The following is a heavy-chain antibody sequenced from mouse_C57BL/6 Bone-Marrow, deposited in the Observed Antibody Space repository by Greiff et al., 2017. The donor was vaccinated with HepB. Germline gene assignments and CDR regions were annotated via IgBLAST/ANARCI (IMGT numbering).Heavy chain of an antibody. CDR2: ISYDGSN. CDR3: ARERQLRLRYFDV. Sequence: EVKLVESGPGLVKPSQSLSLTCSVTGYSITSGYYWNWIRPFPGNKLEWMGYISYDGSNNYHPSLKNRISITRDTSKNQFFLKLNSVTTEDTATYYCARERQLRLRYFDVWGTGTTVTVSS. J-gene: IGHJ1*03. CDR1: GYSITSGYY. V-gene: IGHV3-6*01. D-gene: IGHD3-2*02.